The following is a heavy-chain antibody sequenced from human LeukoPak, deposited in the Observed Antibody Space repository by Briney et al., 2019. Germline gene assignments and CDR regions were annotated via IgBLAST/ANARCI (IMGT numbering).Heavy chain of an antibody. D-gene: IGHD2-15*01. CDR1: GFTFSSYA. CDR3: ARYCNGVTCYSGYDY. Sequence: RPGGSLRLSCAASGFTFSSYAMHWVRQTPGKGLEYVSAISTNGGGTYYANSVKGRFTISRDNSKNTLYLQMGSLRAEDMAVYSCARYCNGVTCYSGYDYWGQGTLVTVSS. V-gene: IGHV3-64*01. J-gene: IGHJ4*02. CDR2: ISTNGGGT.